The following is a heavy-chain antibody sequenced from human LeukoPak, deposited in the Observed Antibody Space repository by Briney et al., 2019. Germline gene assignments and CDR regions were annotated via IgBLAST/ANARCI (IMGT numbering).Heavy chain of an antibody. Sequence: ASVKVSCKASGYTFTGYYTHWVRQAPGQGLEWMGWINPNSGGTNYAQKFQGRVTMTRDTSISTAYMELSRLRSDDTAVYYCASTTGYSSGWDFDYWGQGTLVTVSS. CDR3: ASTTGYSSGWDFDY. CDR2: INPNSGGT. J-gene: IGHJ4*02. D-gene: IGHD6-19*01. V-gene: IGHV1-2*02. CDR1: GYTFTGYY.